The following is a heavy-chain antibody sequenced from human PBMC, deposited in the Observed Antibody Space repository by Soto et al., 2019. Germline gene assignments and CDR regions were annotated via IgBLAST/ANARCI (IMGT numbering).Heavy chain of an antibody. CDR2: IIPIFGTA. J-gene: IGHJ6*02. Sequence: QVQLVQSGAEVKKPGSSVKVSCKAAGGTFSSNAISWVRQAPGQGLEWMGGIIPIFGTANYAQKFQDRVTITADKSTSTAYMELSSLRSEDTAVYYCARNKGGVVVPAAVSSYYYYGMDVWGQGTAVTVSS. CDR3: ARNKGGVVVPAAVSSYYYYGMDV. V-gene: IGHV1-69*06. CDR1: GGTFSSNA. D-gene: IGHD2-2*01.